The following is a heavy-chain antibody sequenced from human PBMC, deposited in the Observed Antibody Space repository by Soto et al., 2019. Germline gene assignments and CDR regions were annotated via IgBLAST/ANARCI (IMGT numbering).Heavy chain of an antibody. J-gene: IGHJ6*02. V-gene: IGHV1-69*01. CDR1: GGTFSSYA. D-gene: IGHD2-2*01. CDR3: ARDRKGYCSSTSCRPAYYAYGMDV. Sequence: QVQLVQSGAEVKKPGSSVKVSCKASGGTFSSYAIRWVRQAPGQGLEWMGGIIPIFGTANYAQKFQGRVTITADESTSTAYMELSSLRAEDTAVYYCARDRKGYCSSTSCRPAYYAYGMDVWGQGTTVTVSS. CDR2: IIPIFGTA.